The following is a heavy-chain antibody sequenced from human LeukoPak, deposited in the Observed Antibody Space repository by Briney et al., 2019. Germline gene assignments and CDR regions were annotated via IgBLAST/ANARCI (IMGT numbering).Heavy chain of an antibody. CDR2: IYYSGNT. D-gene: IGHD5-18*01. Sequence: SETLSLTCTVSGGSISSSSYYWGWIRQPPGKGLEWIGSIYYSGNTYYNPSLKSRVTISVDTSKNQFSLKLSSVTAADTDVYYCARARREYSYGYRPNEMGHYFDHWGQGTLVTVSS. V-gene: IGHV4-39*07. CDR1: GGSISSSSYY. J-gene: IGHJ4*02. CDR3: ARARREYSYGYRPNEMGHYFDH.